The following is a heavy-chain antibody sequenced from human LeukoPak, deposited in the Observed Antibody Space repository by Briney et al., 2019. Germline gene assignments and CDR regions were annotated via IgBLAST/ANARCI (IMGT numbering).Heavy chain of an antibody. Sequence: GGSLRLSCTTSGFTFNNNWMTWVRQAPGKGLEWGAYINQDGSKKYYVESVKGRFTISRDNAKNSLYLQVNSLRAEDTALYYCARITWYRLDYWGQGTLVTVSS. CDR2: INQDGSKK. CDR3: ARITWYRLDY. V-gene: IGHV3-7*03. D-gene: IGHD1-14*01. CDR1: GFTFNNNW. J-gene: IGHJ4*02.